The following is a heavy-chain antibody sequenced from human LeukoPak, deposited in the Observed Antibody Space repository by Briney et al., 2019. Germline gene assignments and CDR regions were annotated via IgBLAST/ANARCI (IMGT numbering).Heavy chain of an antibody. CDR2: ISSSSSYT. Sequence: PGGSLRLSCAASGFTFSSYSMNWVRQAPGKGLEWVSSISSSSSYTYYADSVKGRFTISRDNAKNSLYLQMNSLRAEDTAVYYCARELGFAGKDYYYMDVWGKGTTVTVSS. CDR3: ARELGFAGKDYYYMDV. V-gene: IGHV3-21*01. D-gene: IGHD1-26*01. CDR1: GFTFSSYS. J-gene: IGHJ6*03.